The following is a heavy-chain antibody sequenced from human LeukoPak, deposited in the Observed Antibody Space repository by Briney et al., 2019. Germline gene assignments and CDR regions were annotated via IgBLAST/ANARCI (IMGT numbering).Heavy chain of an antibody. J-gene: IGHJ4*02. V-gene: IGHV3-7*03. CDR2: IRQDGSEK. CDR3: ARDGFGTGSN. Sequence: GGSQRLSCAASGLTFSNYWMDWVRQAPGKGLEWVANIRQDGSEKNYVDSVKGRFIISRDNAKNSLYLQMNTLRADDTAVYYCARDGFGTGSNWGQGTLVTVSS. CDR1: GLTFSNYW. D-gene: IGHD3-16*01.